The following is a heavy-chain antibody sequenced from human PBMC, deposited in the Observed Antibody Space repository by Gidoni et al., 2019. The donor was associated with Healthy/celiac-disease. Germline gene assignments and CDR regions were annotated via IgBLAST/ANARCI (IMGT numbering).Heavy chain of an antibody. CDR3: ARVPPYGGDSSSWYEAYYYGMDV. Sequence: VQLQESGPGLVKPSGTLSLTCAVSGGSISSSNWWSWVRQPPGKGLEWIGEIYHSGSTNYNPSLKSRVTISVDKSKNQFSLKLSSVTAADTAAYYCARVPPYGGDSSSWYEAYYYGMDVWGQGTTVTVSS. D-gene: IGHD6-13*01. J-gene: IGHJ6*02. CDR1: GGSISSSNW. CDR2: IYHSGST. V-gene: IGHV4-4*02.